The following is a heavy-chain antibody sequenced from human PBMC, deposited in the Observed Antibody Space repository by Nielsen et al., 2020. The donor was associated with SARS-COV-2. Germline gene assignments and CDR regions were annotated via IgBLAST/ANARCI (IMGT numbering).Heavy chain of an antibody. Sequence: SVKVSCKASGFTLSNSAVQWVRQTRGQRLEWIGWIVVGSDNTQYAQKFQERVTITRDLSTNTAFMELSGLTSDDTAVYYCAADCSGGACYFDNWFDPWGQGTLVTVSS. CDR2: IVVGSDNT. CDR1: GFTLSNSA. V-gene: IGHV1-58*01. J-gene: IGHJ5*02. D-gene: IGHD2-21*02. CDR3: AADCSGGACYFDNWFDP.